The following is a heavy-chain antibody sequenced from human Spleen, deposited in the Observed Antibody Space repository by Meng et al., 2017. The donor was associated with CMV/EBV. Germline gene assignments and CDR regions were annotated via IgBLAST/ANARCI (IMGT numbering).Heavy chain of an antibody. CDR1: GYTFSGYH. V-gene: IGHV1-2*02. Sequence: ASVKVSCKASGYTFSGYHMHWVRQAPGQGLEWVGWINPNSGATKYAQKFQGRITVTSDTSITTVYMELSRLRPDDTAVYYCARVIAVAGTAPFDYWGQGTLVTVSS. CDR2: INPNSGAT. CDR3: ARVIAVAGTAPFDY. D-gene: IGHD6-19*01. J-gene: IGHJ4*02.